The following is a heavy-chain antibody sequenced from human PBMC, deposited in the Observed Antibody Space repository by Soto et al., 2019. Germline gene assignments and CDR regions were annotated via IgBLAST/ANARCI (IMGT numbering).Heavy chain of an antibody. V-gene: IGHV1-69*08. CDR1: GGTFSSYT. CDR2: IIPILGIA. J-gene: IGHJ5*02. D-gene: IGHD5-18*01. CDR3: ARDQTGYSYGSFDP. Sequence: QVQLVQSGAEVKKPGSSVKVSCKASGGTFSSYTISWVRQAPGQGLEWMGRIIPILGIANYAQKFQGRVTTTADKSTSTAYMELSSLRSEDTAVYYCARDQTGYSYGSFDPWGQGTLVTVSS.